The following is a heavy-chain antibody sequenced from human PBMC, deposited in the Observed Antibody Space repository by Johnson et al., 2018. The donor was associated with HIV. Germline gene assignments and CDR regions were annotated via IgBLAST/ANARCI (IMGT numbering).Heavy chain of an antibody. J-gene: IGHJ3*02. D-gene: IGHD3-16*01. CDR1: GFTFSDYY. CDR2: ISGSGGTI. V-gene: IGHV3-11*04. CDR3: ARDEGWGDAFDI. Sequence: QVQLVESGGGLVKPGGSLRLYCVASGFTFSDYYMTWIRQAQGKGLEWVSYISGSGGTIYSADSVQGRFTISRDYAKNSLYLQMNSLRAEDTAVYDGARDEGWGDAFDIGGQGTMVIVSS.